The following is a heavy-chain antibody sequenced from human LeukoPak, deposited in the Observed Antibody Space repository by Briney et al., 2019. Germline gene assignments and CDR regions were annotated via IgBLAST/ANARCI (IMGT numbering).Heavy chain of an antibody. CDR3: ARIRPNYFDY. CDR1: GFTFSSYW. V-gene: IGHV3-7*01. Sequence: QSGGSLRLSCAASGFTFSSYWMSWVRQAPGKGLEWVANIKEDGSEKYYVDSVKGRFTISRDNPKNSLHLQMNRLRAEDTAVYYCARIRPNYFDYWGQGTLVTVSS. J-gene: IGHJ4*02. CDR2: IKEDGSEK.